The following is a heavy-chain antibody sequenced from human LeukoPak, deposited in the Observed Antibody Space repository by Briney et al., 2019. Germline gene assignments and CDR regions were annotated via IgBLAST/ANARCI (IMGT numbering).Heavy chain of an antibody. CDR3: ARVPGPGAAQH. J-gene: IGHJ1*01. Sequence: KAGGSLRLSCAASGFTFSSYSMNWVRQAPGKGLEWVSSISSSSSYIYYADSVKGRFTISRDNAKNSLYLQMNSLRAEDTAVYYCARVPGPGAAQHWGQGTLVTVSS. D-gene: IGHD6-13*01. CDR2: ISSSSSYI. CDR1: GFTFSSYS. V-gene: IGHV3-21*01.